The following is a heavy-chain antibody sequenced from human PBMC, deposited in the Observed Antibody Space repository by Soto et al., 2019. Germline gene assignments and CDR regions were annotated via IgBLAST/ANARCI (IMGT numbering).Heavy chain of an antibody. J-gene: IGHJ5*02. Sequence: ASVNVSCKASGYTFTSYYMHWVRQAPGQGLEWMGWINPNSGGTNYAQKFQGWVTMTRDTSISTAYMELSRLRSDDTAVYYCARARSGGSCLVPWGQGTLVTVSS. CDR2: INPNSGGT. CDR1: GYTFTSYY. V-gene: IGHV1-2*04. D-gene: IGHD2-15*01. CDR3: ARARSGGSCLVP.